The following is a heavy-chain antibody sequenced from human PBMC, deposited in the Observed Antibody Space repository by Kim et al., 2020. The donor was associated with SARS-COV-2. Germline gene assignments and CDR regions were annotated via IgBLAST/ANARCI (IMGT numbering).Heavy chain of an antibody. CDR3: AKVKFRYCSGGRCYSYFDN. V-gene: IGHV3-9*01. CDR2: INWNSGSI. J-gene: IGHJ4*02. Sequence: GGSLRLSCAASGFTFGDYAMHWVRQAPGKGLEWVSGINWNSGSIGYVDSVKGRFTISRDNAKNSLYLQMNSLRAEDTALYYCAKVKFRYCSGGRCYSYFDNWGQGTLVTVSS. D-gene: IGHD2-15*01. CDR1: GFTFGDYA.